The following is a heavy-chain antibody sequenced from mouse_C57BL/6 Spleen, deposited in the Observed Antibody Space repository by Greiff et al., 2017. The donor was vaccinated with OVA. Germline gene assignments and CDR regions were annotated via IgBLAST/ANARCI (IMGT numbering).Heavy chain of an antibody. CDR2: IDPSDSET. CDR1: GYTFTSYW. Sequence: QVQLQQPGAELVRPGSSVKLSCKASGYTFTSYWMHWVKQRPIQGLEWIGNIDPSDSETHYNQKFKDKATLTVDKSSSTAYMQLSSLTSEDSAVYYWARVPDYYGSSHWYFDVWGTGTTVTVSS. CDR3: ARVPDYYGSSHWYFDV. D-gene: IGHD1-1*01. J-gene: IGHJ1*03. V-gene: IGHV1-52*01.